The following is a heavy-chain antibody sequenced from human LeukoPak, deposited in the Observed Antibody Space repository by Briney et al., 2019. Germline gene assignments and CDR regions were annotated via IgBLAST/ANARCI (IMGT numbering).Heavy chain of an antibody. CDR1: GGTFSTHT. Sequence: GASVKVSCKASGGTFSTHTITWVRQAPGQGLEWLGGITPVFGTARYAQKIQGRITITADESTSTAYMELSTLTSEDTAPYYCARDGGLNDYGDYTPPFYAMDVWGQGTTVTVSS. CDR3: ARDGGLNDYGDYTPPFYAMDV. V-gene: IGHV1-69*01. J-gene: IGHJ6*02. CDR2: ITPVFGTA. D-gene: IGHD4-17*01.